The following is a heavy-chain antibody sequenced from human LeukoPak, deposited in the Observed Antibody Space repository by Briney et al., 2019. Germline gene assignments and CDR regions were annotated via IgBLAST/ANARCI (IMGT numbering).Heavy chain of an antibody. V-gene: IGHV3-66*01. CDR1: GFTVSSNY. J-gene: IGHJ4*02. D-gene: IGHD2-15*01. CDR3: ARGGPIYCSGDSCYPGDY. CDR2: IYSGGTT. Sequence: GGSLRLSCAASGFTVSSNYMNWVRQAPGKGLEWVSVIYSGGTTYYADSVKGRFTISRDNARNTLYLQMNSLRAEDTAVYYCARGGPIYCSGDSCYPGDYWGQGTLVTVSS.